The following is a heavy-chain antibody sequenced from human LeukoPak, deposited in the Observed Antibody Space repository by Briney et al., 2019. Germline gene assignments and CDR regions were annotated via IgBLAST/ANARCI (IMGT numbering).Heavy chain of an antibody. V-gene: IGHV4-59*12. CDR3: ASLRIAAAGT. J-gene: IGHJ4*02. CDR2: IYYSGST. Sequence: SETLSLTCTVSGGSISSYYWSWIRQPPGKGLEWIGYIYYSGSTNYNPSLKSRVTISVDTSKNQFSLKLSSVTAADTAVYYCASLRIAAAGTWGQGTLVTVSS. D-gene: IGHD6-13*01. CDR1: GGSISSYY.